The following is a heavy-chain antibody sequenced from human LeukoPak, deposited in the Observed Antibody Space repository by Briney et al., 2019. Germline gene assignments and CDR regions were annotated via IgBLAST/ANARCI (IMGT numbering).Heavy chain of an antibody. CDR2: ITIGGNT. Sequence: GGSLRLSCAASRFTFSIFGMSWVRQAPGKGLEWVSGITIGGNTYYTDSVKGRFTISRDNSKNTLYLQMNSLRVEDTAVYYCARGVAGPDYWGQGALVTVSS. J-gene: IGHJ4*02. CDR1: RFTFSIFG. D-gene: IGHD6-19*01. CDR3: ARGVAGPDY. V-gene: IGHV3-23*01.